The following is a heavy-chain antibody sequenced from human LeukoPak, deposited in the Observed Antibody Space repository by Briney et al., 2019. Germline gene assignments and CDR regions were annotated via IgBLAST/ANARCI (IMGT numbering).Heavy chain of an antibody. V-gene: IGHV3-7*03. CDR3: ARDQYDTWSRRGNFDS. J-gene: IGHJ4*02. Sequence: GGSLRLSCVVSGFTFGKYWMSWVRQAPGKGLEWVANIKLDGSEKNYVDSVKGRFTISGDNTKNSLYLQMNSLRVEDTAVFYCARDQYDTWSRRGNFDSWGQGTLVIVSS. D-gene: IGHD3-3*01. CDR2: IKLDGSEK. CDR1: GFTFGKYW.